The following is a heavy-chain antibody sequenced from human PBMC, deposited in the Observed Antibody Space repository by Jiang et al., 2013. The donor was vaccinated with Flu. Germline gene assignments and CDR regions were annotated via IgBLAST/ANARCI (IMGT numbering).Heavy chain of an antibody. CDR1: GFTFSSYG. V-gene: IGHV3-30*18. J-gene: IGHJ4*02. Sequence: VQLVESGGGVVQPGRSLRLSCAASGFTFSSYGMHWVRQAPGKGLEWVAVISYDGSNKYYADSVKGRFTISRDNSKNTLYLQMNSLRAEDTAVYYCAKSGQWELLPLDYWGQGTLVTVSS. CDR3: AKSGQWELLPLDY. CDR2: ISYDGSNK. D-gene: IGHD1-26*01.